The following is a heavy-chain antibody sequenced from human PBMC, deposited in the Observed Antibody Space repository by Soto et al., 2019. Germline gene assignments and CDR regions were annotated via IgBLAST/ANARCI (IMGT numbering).Heavy chain of an antibody. D-gene: IGHD2-15*01. CDR1: GFTISSYA. Sequence: GGALRLSCAASGFTISSYAMSWVRQAPGKGLEWVSAISGSGGSTYYADSVKGRFTISRDNSKNTLYLQMNSLRAEDTAVYYCANGGYCRGGSCPPTPFQHLGQGTLVTVSS. CDR2: ISGSGGST. J-gene: IGHJ1*01. V-gene: IGHV3-23*01. CDR3: ANGGYCRGGSCPPTPFQH.